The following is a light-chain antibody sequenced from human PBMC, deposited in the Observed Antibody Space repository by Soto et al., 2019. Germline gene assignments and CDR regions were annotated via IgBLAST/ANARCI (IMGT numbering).Light chain of an antibody. V-gene: IGKV1-39*01. J-gene: IGKJ2*01. CDR1: QTISSY. CDR3: QQSYSVPYT. Sequence: DIQMTQSPSSLSASEGDRVTFTCRAGQTISSYLNWYQAKPGKAPKLLIYAASSLQSGVPSRFSGSGSGTDFTLTISSLQPEDFATYYCQQSYSVPYTFGQGTKLEI. CDR2: AAS.